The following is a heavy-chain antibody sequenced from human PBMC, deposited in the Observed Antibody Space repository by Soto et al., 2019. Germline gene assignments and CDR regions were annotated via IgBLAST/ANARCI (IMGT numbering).Heavy chain of an antibody. J-gene: IGHJ4*02. D-gene: IGHD5-18*01. Sequence: GGSLRLSCAASGFTFSGSAMHWVRQASGKGLEWVGRIRSKANSYATAYAASVKGRFTISRDDSKNTAYLQMNSLKTEDTAVYYCMPPDSDPGYWGQGTLVTVSS. CDR2: IRSKANSYAT. V-gene: IGHV3-73*01. CDR3: MPPDSDPGY. CDR1: GFTFSGSA.